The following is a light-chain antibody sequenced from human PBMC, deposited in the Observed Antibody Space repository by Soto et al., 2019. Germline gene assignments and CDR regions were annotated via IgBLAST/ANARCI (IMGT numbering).Light chain of an antibody. CDR1: QSVSTS. Sequence: DIQMTQSPSTLSASVGDRLTITCRASQSVSTSLAWYQQKPGIAPKLLIYQASSLENGVPSRLSGSGSGTEFTLTISSLQPDDFATYYCQQYNSYRTFGQGTKV. J-gene: IGKJ1*01. V-gene: IGKV1-5*03. CDR2: QAS. CDR3: QQYNSYRT.